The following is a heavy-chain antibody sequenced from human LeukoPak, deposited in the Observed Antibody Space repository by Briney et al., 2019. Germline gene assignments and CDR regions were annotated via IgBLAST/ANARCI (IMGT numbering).Heavy chain of an antibody. D-gene: IGHD6-13*01. J-gene: IGHJ4*02. CDR1: GYSFTSYW. CDR3: ASPRKYSSSWYGIGY. Sequence: GESLKISCKGSGYSFTSYWIAWVRQMPGKGLEWMGIIYPGDSDTRYSPSFQGQVTISADKSISTAYLQWSSLRASDTAMYYCASPRKYSSSWYGIGYWGQGTLVTVSS. V-gene: IGHV5-51*01. CDR2: IYPGDSDT.